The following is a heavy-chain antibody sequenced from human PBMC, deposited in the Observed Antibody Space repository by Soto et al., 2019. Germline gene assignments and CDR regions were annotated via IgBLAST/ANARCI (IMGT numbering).Heavy chain of an antibody. V-gene: IGHV1-18*01. CDR2: ISAHNGNT. D-gene: IGHD1-1*01. Sequence: QVHLVQSGAEVKKPGASVKVSCKGSGYAFTTYGITWVRQAPGQGLEWMGWISAHNGNTNYAQKLQGRVTVTRDTPKSTAYMELRSLRSDDTAVYYCARGRYGDYWGQGALVTVSS. CDR3: ARGRYGDY. CDR1: GYAFTTYG. J-gene: IGHJ4*02.